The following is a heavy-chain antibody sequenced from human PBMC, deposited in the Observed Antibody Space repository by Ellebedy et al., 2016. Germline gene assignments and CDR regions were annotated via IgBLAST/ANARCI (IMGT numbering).Heavy chain of an antibody. CDR1: GYTFTSYG. CDR2: INTNTGNP. Sequence: ASVKVSCKASGYTFTSYGISWVRQAPGQGLEWMGWINTNTGNPTYAQGFTGRFVFSLDTSVSTSYLQISSLKAEDTAVYYCARDVVVISSWQRDDYWGQGALVTVSS. V-gene: IGHV7-4-1*02. J-gene: IGHJ4*02. CDR3: ARDVVVISSWQRDDY. D-gene: IGHD6-13*01.